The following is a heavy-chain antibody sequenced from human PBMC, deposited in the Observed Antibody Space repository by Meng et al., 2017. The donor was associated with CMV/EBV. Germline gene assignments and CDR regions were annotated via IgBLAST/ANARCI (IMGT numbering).Heavy chain of an antibody. D-gene: IGHD2-15*01. CDR2: IIPVLGIA. CDR1: GGTSNTYA. Sequence: QLQLVQSGAEVKKPGYSVKCSCTASGGTSNTYAITWVRQAPGQGLEWMGRIIPVLGIAIYAQKFQGRVIITADKSTSTAYMELSSLRSEDTAMYYCTRNGFPEGGYYFDYWGQGTLVTVSS. V-gene: IGHV1-69*09. CDR3: TRNGFPEGGYYFDY. J-gene: IGHJ4*02.